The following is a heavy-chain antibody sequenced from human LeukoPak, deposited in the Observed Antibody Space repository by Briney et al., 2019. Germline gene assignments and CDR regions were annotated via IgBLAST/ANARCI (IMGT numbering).Heavy chain of an antibody. CDR1: GYTFTSYD. CDR3: ARVARVKVRGIIITELQY. Sequence: ASVTVSCKASGYTFTSYDVNWVRQATGHGLEWMGWMNPNSGNTGHAQKFQGRVTMTRNASISTAYMELSSLRSEDTAVYFCARVARVKVRGIIITELQYWGQGTLVAVSS. D-gene: IGHD3-10*01. V-gene: IGHV1-8*01. J-gene: IGHJ4*02. CDR2: MNPNSGNT.